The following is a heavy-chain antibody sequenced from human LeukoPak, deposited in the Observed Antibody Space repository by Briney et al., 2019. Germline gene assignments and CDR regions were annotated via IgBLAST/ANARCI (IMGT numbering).Heavy chain of an antibody. Sequence: ASVKVSCKASGGTFSSYAISWVRQAPGQGLEWMGGIIPIFGTANYAQKFQGRVTITTDESTSTAYMELSSLRSEDTAVYYCAREAVLNDSSGYYYEDLDYWGQGTLVTVSS. D-gene: IGHD3-22*01. CDR3: AREAVLNDSSGYYYEDLDY. J-gene: IGHJ4*02. V-gene: IGHV1-69*05. CDR2: IIPIFGTA. CDR1: GGTFSSYA.